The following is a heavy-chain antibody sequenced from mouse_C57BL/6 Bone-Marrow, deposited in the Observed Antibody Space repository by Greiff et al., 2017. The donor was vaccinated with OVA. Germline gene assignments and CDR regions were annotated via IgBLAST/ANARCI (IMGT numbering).Heavy chain of an antibody. J-gene: IGHJ1*03. CDR2: ISSGGDYI. Sequence: VQLKESGEGLVKPGGSLKLSCAASGFTFSSYAMSWVRQTPEKRLEWVAYISSGGDYIYYADTVKGRFTISRDNARNTLYLQMSSLKSEDTAMYYCTRGDYYGKRYFDVWGTGTTVTVSS. V-gene: IGHV5-9-1*02. CDR1: GFTFSSYA. D-gene: IGHD1-1*01. CDR3: TRGDYYGKRYFDV.